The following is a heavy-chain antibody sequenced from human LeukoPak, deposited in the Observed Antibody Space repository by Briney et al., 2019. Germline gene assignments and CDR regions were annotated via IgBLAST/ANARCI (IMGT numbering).Heavy chain of an antibody. D-gene: IGHD4-11*01. CDR1: GGSISRSSHY. V-gene: IGHV4-39*07. J-gene: IGHJ4*02. Sequence: RASETLSLTCTVSGGSISRSSHYWGWIRQPPGKGLEWIGSIYYSGSTYYNPSLKSRVTISVDTSKSQFSLKLSSVTAADTSVYYCARGREVTRDFDYWGQGTLVSVSS. CDR3: ARGREVTRDFDY. CDR2: IYYSGST.